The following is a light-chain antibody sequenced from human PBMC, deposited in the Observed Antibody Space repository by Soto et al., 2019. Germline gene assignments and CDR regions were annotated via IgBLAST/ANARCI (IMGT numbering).Light chain of an antibody. J-gene: IGKJ1*01. CDR1: QSISTS. CDR2: AAS. Sequence: DIQMTQSPSTLSAFVGDRVTITCRASQSISTSLAWYQQKPGQAPRRLIYAASSRQSGVPSRFSGSGSGTEFPLTISRLQPEDFATYCCLQHNSYPRTFGQGTKVDIK. V-gene: IGKV1-17*01. CDR3: LQHNSYPRT.